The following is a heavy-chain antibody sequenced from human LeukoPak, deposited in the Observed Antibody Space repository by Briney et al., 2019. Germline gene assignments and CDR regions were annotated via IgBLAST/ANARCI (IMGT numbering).Heavy chain of an antibody. V-gene: IGHV3-30*03. J-gene: IGHJ4*02. Sequence: PGGSLRLSCVASGFTFSSYGMHWVRQAPGKGLEWVAIFSYDGSNNYYADSVKGRFTISRDISKNTLYLQMNSLRAEDTAVYYCARVLHKRNYDSSDYYGYWGQGTLVTVSS. CDR1: GFTFSSYG. CDR2: FSYDGSNN. CDR3: ARVLHKRNYDSSDYYGY. D-gene: IGHD3-22*01.